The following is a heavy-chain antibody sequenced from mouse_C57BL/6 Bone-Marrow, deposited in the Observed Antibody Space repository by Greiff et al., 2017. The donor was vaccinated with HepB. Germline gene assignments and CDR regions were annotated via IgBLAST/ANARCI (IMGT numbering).Heavy chain of an antibody. V-gene: IGHV1-81*01. Sequence: QVQLQQSGAELARPGASVKLSCKASGYTFTSYGISWVKQRTGQGLEWIGEIYPRSGNTYYNEKFKGKATLPADKSSRTAYIELRSLTSEDSAVYFWARGGGTVVAKGAMDYWGQGTSDTVSS. CDR3: ARGGGTVVAKGAMDY. J-gene: IGHJ4*01. CDR2: IYPRSGNT. D-gene: IGHD1-1*01. CDR1: GYTFTSYG.